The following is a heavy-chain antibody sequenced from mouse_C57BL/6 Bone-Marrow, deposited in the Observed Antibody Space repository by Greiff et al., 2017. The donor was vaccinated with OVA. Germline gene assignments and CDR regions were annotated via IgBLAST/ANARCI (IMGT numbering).Heavy chain of an antibody. Sequence: QVQLQQSGAELVKPGASVKISCKASGYTFTDYYINWVKQRPGQGLEWIGKIGPGSGSTYYNEKFKGKATLTADKSSSPAYMQLSSLTSEDSAVYFCARNPPYYGIRYWYFDVWGTGTTVTVSS. J-gene: IGHJ1*03. D-gene: IGHD2-10*01. CDR3: ARNPPYYGIRYWYFDV. CDR1: GYTFTDYY. CDR2: IGPGSGST. V-gene: IGHV1-77*01.